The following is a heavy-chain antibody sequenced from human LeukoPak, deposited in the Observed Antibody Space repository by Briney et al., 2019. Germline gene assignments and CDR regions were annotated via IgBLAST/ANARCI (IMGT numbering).Heavy chain of an antibody. CDR3: AKDFYWAFDY. CDR2: IRYDESDK. Sequence: QAGGSLRLSCAASGFTFSSHGMHWVRQAPGRGLDWVAHIRYDESDKYYADSVKGRFTISRDISKNTVYLQMNSLRVEDTAVYYCAKDFYWAFDYWGQGTLVTVSS. CDR1: GFTFSSHG. J-gene: IGHJ4*02. D-gene: IGHD2-8*02. V-gene: IGHV3-30*02.